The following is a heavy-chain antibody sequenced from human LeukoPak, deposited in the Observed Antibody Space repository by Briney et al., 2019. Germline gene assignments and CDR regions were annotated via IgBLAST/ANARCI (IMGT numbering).Heavy chain of an antibody. V-gene: IGHV4-59*11. CDR2: IYDRGST. CDR1: GASISSHY. D-gene: IGHD1-26*01. Sequence: SETLSLTCTVTGASISSHYWCWIRQTPGAGLEWIGDIYDRGSTTYNPSLKSRVSNSVDTSRNQFSLNLRSVTAADTAVYYCAKIEVGRFDPWGQGTLVTVSS. CDR3: AKIEVGRFDP. J-gene: IGHJ5*02.